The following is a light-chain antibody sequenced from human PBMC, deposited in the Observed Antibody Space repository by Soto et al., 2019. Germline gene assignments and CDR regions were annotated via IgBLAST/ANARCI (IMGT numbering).Light chain of an antibody. J-gene: IGKJ4*01. CDR3: QQYEELPLT. CDR2: DAS. V-gene: IGKV1-33*01. CDR1: QSIANY. Sequence: DVQLTQSPSTLSASVGDRVAITCQASQSIANYLNWFQFRPGKAPQLLISDASHLEPGVPSRFSGERSGSDFTLIINNLQHEDFATYYCQQYEELPLTFGGGTRV.